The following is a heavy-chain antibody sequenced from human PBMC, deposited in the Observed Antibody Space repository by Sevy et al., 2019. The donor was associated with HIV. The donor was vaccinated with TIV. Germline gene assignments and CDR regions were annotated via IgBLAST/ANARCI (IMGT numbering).Heavy chain of an antibody. Sequence: GGSLRLSCAASGFTFSSYSMNWVRQAPGKGLEWVSYISSSGSTIYYADSVKGRFTISRDNAKNSLYLQMNSLRAEDTAVYYCVGSVVIKYYGMDVWGQGTTVTVSS. CDR3: VGSVVIKYYGMDV. V-gene: IGHV3-48*04. CDR1: GFTFSSYS. J-gene: IGHJ6*02. CDR2: ISSSGSTI. D-gene: IGHD3-22*01.